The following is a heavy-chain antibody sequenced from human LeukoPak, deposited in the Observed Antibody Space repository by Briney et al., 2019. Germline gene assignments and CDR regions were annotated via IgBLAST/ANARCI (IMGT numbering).Heavy chain of an antibody. CDR2: IYYSGST. Sequence: KPSETLSLTCTVSGGSIGHSSYYWGWIRQPPGRGLEWIGSIYYSGSTYYNPSLKSRVTISVDTSKNQFSLKLSSVTAADTAVYYCARPNYSSAWFLFDYWGQGTLVTVSS. D-gene: IGHD6-19*01. J-gene: IGHJ4*02. CDR3: ARPNYSSAWFLFDY. CDR1: GGSIGHSSYY. V-gene: IGHV4-39*01.